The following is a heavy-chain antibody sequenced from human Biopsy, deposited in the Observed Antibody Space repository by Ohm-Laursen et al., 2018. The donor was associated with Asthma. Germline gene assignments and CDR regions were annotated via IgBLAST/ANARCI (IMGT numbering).Heavy chain of an antibody. Sequence: SETLSLTCTVSGGSIRSHDWTWIRLPPGKGLEYIGDVSHTGSTNYNPSLKSRVTMSLDTSKNQFSLRLTSVTAADTAVYYCARGVDRVTGLLDHFDPWGQGTLVTVSS. J-gene: IGHJ5*02. D-gene: IGHD2-21*02. V-gene: IGHV4-59*11. CDR3: ARGVDRVTGLLDHFDP. CDR2: VSHTGST. CDR1: GGSIRSHD.